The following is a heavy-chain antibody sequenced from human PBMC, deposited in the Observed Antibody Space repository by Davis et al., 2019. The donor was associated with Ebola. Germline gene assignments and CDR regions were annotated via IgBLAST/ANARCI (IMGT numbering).Heavy chain of an antibody. CDR3: ARGLRIAAAGP. J-gene: IGHJ4*02. V-gene: IGHV3-74*01. Sequence: GESLKISCAASGFTFSSYWMHWVRQAPGKGLVWVSRINSDGSSTSYADSVKGRFTISRDNAKNTLYLQMNSLRAEDTAVYYCARGLRIAAAGPGGQGTLVTVSS. D-gene: IGHD6-13*01. CDR1: GFTFSSYW. CDR2: INSDGSST.